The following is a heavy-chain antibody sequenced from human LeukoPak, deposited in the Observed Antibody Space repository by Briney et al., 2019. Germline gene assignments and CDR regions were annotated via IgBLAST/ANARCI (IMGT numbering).Heavy chain of an antibody. Sequence: GESLTLSCRASGFSFSDYYMSWVRQAPGKGLEWVSYISGSSTYIDYADSEKGRFTISRDNARNSVYLQMYSLRAEDTAVYYCATCYGIGYRHYYFDYWDQGTLVTVSS. CDR1: GFSFSDYY. CDR3: ATCYGIGYRHYYFDY. V-gene: IGHV3-11*06. D-gene: IGHD6-25*01. CDR2: ISGSSTYI. J-gene: IGHJ4*02.